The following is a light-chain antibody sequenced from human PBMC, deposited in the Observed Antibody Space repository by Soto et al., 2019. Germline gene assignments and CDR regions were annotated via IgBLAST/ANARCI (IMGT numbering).Light chain of an antibody. CDR2: AAS. V-gene: IGKV1-9*01. CDR3: QRHNTYPLN. J-gene: IGKJ4*01. Sequence: DIQLTQSPSFLSASVGDRVTMTCRASQGISDYLAWYQQKPGKAPKLLIFAASTLLSGVPSRFSGSGSGTEYTLTTSSLQTEDFATYYCQRHNTYPLNFGGGTKVEIK. CDR1: QGISDY.